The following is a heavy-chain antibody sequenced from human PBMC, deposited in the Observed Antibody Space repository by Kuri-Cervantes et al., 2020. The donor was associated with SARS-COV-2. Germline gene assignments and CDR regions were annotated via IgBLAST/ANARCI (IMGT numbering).Heavy chain of an antibody. Sequence: GSLRLSCAVSGYSISSGYYWGWIRQPPGKGLEWVSAISGSGGSTYYADSVKGRFTISRDNSKNTLYLQMNSLRAEDTAVYYCAKPPHCSSTSCYGGYYMDVWGKGTTVTVSS. CDR2: ISGSGGST. D-gene: IGHD2-2*01. V-gene: IGHV3-23*01. J-gene: IGHJ6*03. CDR1: GYSISSGYY. CDR3: AKPPHCSSTSCYGGYYMDV.